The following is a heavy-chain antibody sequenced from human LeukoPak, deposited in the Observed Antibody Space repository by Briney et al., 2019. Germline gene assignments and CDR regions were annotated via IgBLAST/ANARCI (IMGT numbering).Heavy chain of an antibody. CDR3: ARAFLDGFDI. D-gene: IGHD2/OR15-2a*01. Sequence: PGGSLRLSXAASGFTFSDYFMTWIRQAPGKGLEWVSYISSSGNAVYHADSVKGRFTISRDNAKNSLYLQLNSLRAEDTAVYYCARAFLDGFDIWGQGTMVTVSS. V-gene: IGHV3-11*04. J-gene: IGHJ3*02. CDR2: ISSSGNAV. CDR1: GFTFSDYF.